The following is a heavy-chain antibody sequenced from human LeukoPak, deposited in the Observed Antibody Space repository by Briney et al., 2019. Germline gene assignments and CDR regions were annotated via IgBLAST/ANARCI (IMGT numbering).Heavy chain of an antibody. CDR3: AREGERNSSGWYVPRPLGY. Sequence: GGSLRVSCAASGFTFSSYEMNWVRQAPGKGLEWVSYISSSGSTIYYADSVKGRFTISRDNAKNSLYLQMNSLRAEDTAVYYCAREGERNSSGWYVPRPLGYWGQGTLVTVSS. J-gene: IGHJ4*02. D-gene: IGHD6-19*01. CDR1: GFTFSSYE. V-gene: IGHV3-48*03. CDR2: ISSSGSTI.